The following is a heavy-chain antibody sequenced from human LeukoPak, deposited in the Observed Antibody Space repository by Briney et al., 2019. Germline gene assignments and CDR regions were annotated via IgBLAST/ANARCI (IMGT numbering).Heavy chain of an antibody. Sequence: PGGSLRLSCAASGFTFSSYWMHWVRQAPGKGLVWVSCINSDGSSTSYADSVKGRFTISRDNAKNTLYLQMNSLRAEDTAVYYCARDLEWFGDVDDYWGQGTLVTVSS. CDR3: ARDLEWFGDVDDY. D-gene: IGHD3-10*01. J-gene: IGHJ4*02. CDR1: GFTFSSYW. CDR2: INSDGSST. V-gene: IGHV3-74*01.